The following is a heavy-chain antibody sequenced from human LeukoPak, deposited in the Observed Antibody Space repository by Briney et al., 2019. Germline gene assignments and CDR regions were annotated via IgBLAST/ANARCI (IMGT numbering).Heavy chain of an antibody. CDR2: IYYSGST. D-gene: IGHD2-2*01. J-gene: IGHJ6*03. V-gene: IGHV4-39*07. Sequence: SETLSLTCTVSGGSISSSSYYWGWIRQPPGKGLECIGSIYYSGSTYYNPSLKSRVTMSVDTSKNQFSLKLSSVTAADTAVYYCARGRYCSSTSCSDYYYYYYMDVWGKGTTVTVSS. CDR1: GGSISSSSYY. CDR3: ARGRYCSSTSCSDYYYYYYMDV.